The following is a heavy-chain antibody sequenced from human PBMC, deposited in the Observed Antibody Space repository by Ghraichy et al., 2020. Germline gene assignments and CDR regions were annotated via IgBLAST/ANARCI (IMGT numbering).Heavy chain of an antibody. J-gene: IGHJ3*02. CDR3: ARRPLMTTVSDDAFDI. Sequence: GESLNISCAASGFTVSSNYMSWVRQAPGKGLEWVSVIYSGGSTYYADSVKGRFTISRDNSKNTLYLQMNSLRAEDTAVHYCARRPLMTTVSDDAFDIWGQGTMVTVSS. D-gene: IGHD4-17*01. CDR2: IYSGGST. V-gene: IGHV3-66*02. CDR1: GFTVSSNY.